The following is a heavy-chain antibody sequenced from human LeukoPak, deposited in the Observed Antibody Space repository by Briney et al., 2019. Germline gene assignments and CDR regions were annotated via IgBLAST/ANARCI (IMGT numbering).Heavy chain of an antibody. CDR2: ISAYNGNT. V-gene: IGHV1-18*01. D-gene: IGHD3-10*01. J-gene: IGHJ6*04. Sequence: ASVKVSCKASGYTFTSYGISWVRQAPGQGLEWMGWISAYNGNTNYAQKLQGRVTMTTDTSTSTAYMELRSLRSDDPAVYYCSRDLQTSHYYGSGSPSGVWGKGTTVTVSS. CDR1: GYTFTSYG. CDR3: SRDLQTSHYYGSGSPSGV.